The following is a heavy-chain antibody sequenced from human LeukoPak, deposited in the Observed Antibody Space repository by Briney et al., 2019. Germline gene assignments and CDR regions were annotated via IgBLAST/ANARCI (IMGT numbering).Heavy chain of an antibody. CDR2: IYYSGST. D-gene: IGHD2-2*01. CDR1: GGSISSGDYY. Sequence: SETLSLTCTASGGSISSGDYYWSWIRQPPGKGLEWIGYIYYSGSTYYNPSLKSRVTISVDTSKNQFSLKLSSVTAADTAVYYCARVQVVVPAAMSRWFDPWGQGTLVTVSS. J-gene: IGHJ5*02. V-gene: IGHV4-30-4*01. CDR3: ARVQVVVPAAMSRWFDP.